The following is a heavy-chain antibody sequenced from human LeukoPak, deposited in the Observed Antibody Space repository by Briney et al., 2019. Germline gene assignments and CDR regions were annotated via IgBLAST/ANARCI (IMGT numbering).Heavy chain of an antibody. D-gene: IGHD5-12*01. CDR3: ASLYSGSPPPIFDY. CDR1: GYTFTGYY. V-gene: IGHV1-2*02. Sequence: ASVKVSCKASGYTFTGYYMHWVRQAPGQGLEWMGWTNPNSGGTNYAQKFQGRVTMTRDTSISTAYMELSRLRSDDTAVYYCASLYSGSPPPIFDYWGQGTLVTVSS. J-gene: IGHJ4*02. CDR2: TNPNSGGT.